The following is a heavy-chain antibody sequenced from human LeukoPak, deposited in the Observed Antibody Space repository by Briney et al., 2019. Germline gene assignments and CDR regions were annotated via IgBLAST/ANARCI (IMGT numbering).Heavy chain of an antibody. D-gene: IGHD5-12*01. CDR2: ISWNSDTI. CDR3: ATNGGGDSGYGNFDY. CDR1: GFTFSDHS. V-gene: IGHV3-9*01. J-gene: IGHJ4*02. Sequence: GGSLRLSCAASGFTFSDHSMSWIRQSPGKGLEWVSGISWNSDTIGLADSVKGRFTISRDNAKNSLYLQMNSLRAEDTALYYCATNGGGDSGYGNFDYWGQGTLVTVSS.